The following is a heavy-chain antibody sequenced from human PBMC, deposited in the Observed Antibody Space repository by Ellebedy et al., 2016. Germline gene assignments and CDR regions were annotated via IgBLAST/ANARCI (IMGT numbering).Heavy chain of an antibody. CDR2: ISAYNGNT. Sequence: ASVKVSXKASGGTFSSYAISWVRQAPGQGLEWMGWISAYNGNTNYAQKLQGRVTMTTDTSTSTAYMELRSLRSDDTAVYYCARDEGSFGYYFDYWGQGTLVTVSS. CDR1: GGTFSSYA. J-gene: IGHJ4*02. D-gene: IGHD3-10*01. V-gene: IGHV1-18*01. CDR3: ARDEGSFGYYFDY.